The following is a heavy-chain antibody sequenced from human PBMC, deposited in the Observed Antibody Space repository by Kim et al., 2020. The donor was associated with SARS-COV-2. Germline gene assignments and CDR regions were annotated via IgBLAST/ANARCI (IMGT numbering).Heavy chain of an antibody. CDR1: GYTFTNLS. V-gene: IGHV1-24*01. CDR3: AADHNYDSIGPVDY. CDR2: FYSKNGEA. D-gene: IGHD3-22*01. Sequence: ASVKVSCKVSGYTFTNLSMHWVRQAPGKGLEWMGWFYSKNGEAMYAQSFRGRVSMTLDTSTDTAYMQLSSLRAEDTAVYYCAADHNYDSIGPVDYWGQ. J-gene: IGHJ4*02.